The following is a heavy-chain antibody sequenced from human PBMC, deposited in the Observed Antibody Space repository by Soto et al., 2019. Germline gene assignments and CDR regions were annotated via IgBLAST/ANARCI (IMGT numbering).Heavy chain of an antibody. J-gene: IGHJ3*02. Sequence: QITLKESGPTLVNPTQPLTLTCTLSGFSFSTSGMAVGWIRQPPGKAPECLALIFWDGDKRYSPSLKTRLTLTKDTSENQVVLTMTNMDPVDSGTYYCAFRRNLFPTGGAFDIWGRGTEVTVSS. CDR3: AFRRNLFPTGGAFDI. D-gene: IGHD3-10*01. CDR1: GFSFSTSGMA. V-gene: IGHV2-5*02. CDR2: IFWDGDK.